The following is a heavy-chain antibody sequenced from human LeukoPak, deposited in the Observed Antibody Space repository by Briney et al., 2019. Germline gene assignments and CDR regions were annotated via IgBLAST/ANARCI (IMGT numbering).Heavy chain of an antibody. CDR1: GFTFYMYA. J-gene: IGHJ5*01. V-gene: IGHV3-23*01. Sequence: GWSLRLSCQASGFTFYMYAMSWVRQAPGKGLEWVASMCGTAGCTFYPDSVKGRFTISRDNSKNVLYLRMNSLTAEDTAIYYCAKDRPNFHENSGHYYRRDGDSWGQGTLVTVSS. D-gene: IGHD3-22*01. CDR2: MCGTAGCT. CDR3: AKDRPNFHENSGHYYRRDGDS.